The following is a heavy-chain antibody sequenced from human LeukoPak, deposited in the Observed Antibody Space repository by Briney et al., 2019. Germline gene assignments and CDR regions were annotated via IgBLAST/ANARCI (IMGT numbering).Heavy chain of an antibody. CDR3: ARDRQAAGKPFDY. J-gene: IGHJ4*02. CDR2: INEDGSAK. Sequence: GGSLRLSCAASGFTFSTYWMSWVRQGPGKGLEWVANINEDGSAKYYVDSVKGRFTISRDNAKNSLYLQMNSLRAEDTAVYYCARDRQAAGKPFDYWGQGTLVTVSS. D-gene: IGHD6-13*01. CDR1: GFTFSTYW. V-gene: IGHV3-7*01.